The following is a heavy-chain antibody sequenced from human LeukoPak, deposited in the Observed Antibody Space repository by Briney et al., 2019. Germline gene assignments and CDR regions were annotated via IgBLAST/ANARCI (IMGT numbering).Heavy chain of an antibody. J-gene: IGHJ5*02. Sequence: GGSLRLSCAASGFSFSSYDMNWVRQAPGKGLEWLSYISISGSTIYYADSVKGRFTISRDNAKNSLYLQMNSLRAEDTAVYYCARDITYLSKNWFDPWGQGTLVTVSS. D-gene: IGHD2/OR15-2a*01. CDR1: GFSFSSYD. V-gene: IGHV3-48*03. CDR2: ISISGSTI. CDR3: ARDITYLSKNWFDP.